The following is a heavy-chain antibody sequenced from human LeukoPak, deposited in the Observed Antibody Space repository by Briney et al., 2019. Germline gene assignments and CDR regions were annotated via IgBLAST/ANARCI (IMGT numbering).Heavy chain of an antibody. CDR3: ARDQEGSGTDY. Sequence: PSETLSLTCTVSGGSISSGDYYWSWIRQHPGKGLEWIGYIYYSGSTYYNPSLKSRVTISLDTSKNQFSLKLSSVTAADTAVYYCARDQEGSGTDYWGQGTLVTVSS. J-gene: IGHJ4*02. D-gene: IGHD3-10*01. CDR1: GGSISSGDYY. V-gene: IGHV4-31*03. CDR2: IYYSGST.